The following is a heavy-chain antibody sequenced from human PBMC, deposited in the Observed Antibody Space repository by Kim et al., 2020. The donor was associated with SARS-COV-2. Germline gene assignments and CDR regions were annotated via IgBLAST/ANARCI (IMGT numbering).Heavy chain of an antibody. Sequence: YYHPSLEGRVPIFKDASKNQFALKLRSLTAADTAVYYCARRGYIYEGAFDFWGQGTLVTVSS. D-gene: IGHD5-18*01. J-gene: IGHJ4*02. CDR3: ARRGYIYEGAFDF. V-gene: IGHV4-39*01.